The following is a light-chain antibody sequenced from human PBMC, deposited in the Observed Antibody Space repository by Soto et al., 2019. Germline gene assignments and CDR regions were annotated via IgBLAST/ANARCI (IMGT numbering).Light chain of an antibody. J-gene: IGKJ1*01. Sequence: EIVLTQSPGILSLSPGERATLSCRASEDVYINSLAWYQQKPGQPPRLLIYGAATRATGIPNRFSGSGSGTDFTLTISRLEPEDFAVFYCQQYGDSPTFGQGTKVEIK. CDR3: QQYGDSPT. CDR1: EDVYINS. V-gene: IGKV3-20*01. CDR2: GAA.